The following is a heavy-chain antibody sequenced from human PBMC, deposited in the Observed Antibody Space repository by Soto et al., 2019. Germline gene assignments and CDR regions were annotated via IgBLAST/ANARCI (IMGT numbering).Heavy chain of an antibody. CDR1: GGSISSGGYY. V-gene: IGHV4-31*03. J-gene: IGHJ3*02. Sequence: QVQLQESGPGLVKPSQTLSLTCTVSGGSISSGGYYWSWIRQHPGKGLEWIGYIYYSGSTYYNPSLTSRVTISVDTSKNQSSLKLSSVTAADTAVYYCARDLAYYGGNSAPFDIWGQGTMVTVSS. CDR3: ARDLAYYGGNSAPFDI. CDR2: IYYSGST. D-gene: IGHD4-17*01.